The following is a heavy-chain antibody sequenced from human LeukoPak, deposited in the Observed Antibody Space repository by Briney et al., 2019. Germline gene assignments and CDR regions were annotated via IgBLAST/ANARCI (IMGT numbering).Heavy chain of an antibody. D-gene: IGHD5-24*01. V-gene: IGHV1-2*06. J-gene: IGHJ4*02. CDR1: GYTFTGYY. CDR2: INPNSGGT. CDR3: ARGTDRDGYNYDY. Sequence: ASVKVSCKASGYTFTGYYMHWVRQAPGQGLEWMGRINPNSGGTNYAQKFQGRVTMTRDTSISTAYMELSRLRSDDTAVYYCARGTDRDGYNYDYWGQGTLVTVSP.